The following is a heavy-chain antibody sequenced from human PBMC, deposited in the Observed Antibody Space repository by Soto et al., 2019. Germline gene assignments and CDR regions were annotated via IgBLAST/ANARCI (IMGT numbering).Heavy chain of an antibody. Sequence: PSETLSLTCAFSVYPISSGYYWGWIRQPPGKGLEWIGIIHHSGSTYYNPSLRSRITISVDTSKNQFSLKMPSVTAADTAVYYCARSSGYVPGGYLGQGSLVNVSS. V-gene: IGHV4-38-2*01. CDR2: IHHSGST. J-gene: IGHJ4*02. D-gene: IGHD5-12*01. CDR3: ARSSGYVPGGY. CDR1: VYPISSGYY.